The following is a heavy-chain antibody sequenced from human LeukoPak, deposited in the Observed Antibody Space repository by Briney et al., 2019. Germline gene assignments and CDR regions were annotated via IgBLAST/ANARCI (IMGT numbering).Heavy chain of an antibody. Sequence: ASVKVSCKASGGTFSNYAISWVRQAPGQGLEWMGGIIPLFGSADYAQKFQGRVTFTADESTSTAYMELSSLRPEDTAVYYCARDLVGSAISYSSGAWDYWGQGTLVTVSS. CDR2: IIPLFGSA. CDR1: GGTFSNYA. D-gene: IGHD3-10*01. CDR3: ARDLVGSAISYSSGAWDY. V-gene: IGHV1-69*13. J-gene: IGHJ4*02.